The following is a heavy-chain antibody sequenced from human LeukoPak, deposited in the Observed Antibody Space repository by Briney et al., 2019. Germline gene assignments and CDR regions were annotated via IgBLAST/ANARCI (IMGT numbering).Heavy chain of an antibody. CDR1: GYTFTGYY. CDR2: INPNSGGT. D-gene: IGHD4-17*01. J-gene: IGHJ4*02. CDR3: ARTNGDYNVFRLGY. Sequence: ASVKASSKASGYTFTGYYMHWVRQAPGQGLEWMGWINPNSGGTNYAQKFQGRVTMTRDTSISTAYMELSRLRSDDTAVYYCARTNGDYNVFRLGYWGQGTLVTVSS. V-gene: IGHV1-2*02.